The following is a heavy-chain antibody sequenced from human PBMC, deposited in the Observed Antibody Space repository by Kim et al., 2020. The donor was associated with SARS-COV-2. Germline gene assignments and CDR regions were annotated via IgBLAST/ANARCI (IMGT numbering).Heavy chain of an antibody. CDR1: GFTFSSYE. D-gene: IGHD3-22*01. CDR2: ISSSGSTI. CDR3: AREYRYYYDSSGYYYFDY. V-gene: IGHV3-48*03. J-gene: IGHJ4*02. Sequence: GGSLRLSCAASGFTFSSYEMNWVRQAPGKGLEWVSYISSSGSTIYYADSVKGRFTISRDNAKNSLYLQMNSLRAEDTAVYYCAREYRYYYDSSGYYYFDYWGQGTLVTVSS.